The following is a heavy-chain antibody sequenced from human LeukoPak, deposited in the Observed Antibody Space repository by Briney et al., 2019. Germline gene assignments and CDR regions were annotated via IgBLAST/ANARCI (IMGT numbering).Heavy chain of an antibody. CDR3: ARDGHAYGRGSPHY. D-gene: IGHD3-10*01. CDR2: ISSSGSTK. J-gene: IGHJ4*02. V-gene: IGHV3-11*01. CDR1: GFTFSDYY. Sequence: GGSLRLSCAASGFTFSDYYMSWIRQAPGKGPEWVSYISSSGSTKYYADSVKGRFTISRDNAMNSYLQMNSLRAEDTAVYYCARDGHAYGRGSPHYWGQGTLVTVSS.